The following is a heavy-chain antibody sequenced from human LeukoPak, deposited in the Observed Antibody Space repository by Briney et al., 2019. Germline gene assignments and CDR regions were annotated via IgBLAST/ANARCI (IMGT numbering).Heavy chain of an antibody. CDR3: ARDGADVYGRAFDY. Sequence: KPSETLSLTCNVSGGSISSYFWTWIRQPAGKGLEWIGRIHASGTTNYNSSLKSRVSMSVDTSKNQFFLKLTSVTAADTTVYFCARDGADVYGRAFDYWGQGTLVSVSS. J-gene: IGHJ4*02. V-gene: IGHV4-4*07. CDR1: GGSISSYF. D-gene: IGHD3-10*01. CDR2: IHASGTT.